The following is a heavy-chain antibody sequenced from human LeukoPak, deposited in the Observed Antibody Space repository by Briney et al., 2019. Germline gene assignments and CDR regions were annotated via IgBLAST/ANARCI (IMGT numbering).Heavy chain of an antibody. CDR2: IRSKANSYAT. CDR3: TSRIAVAIWGFDP. J-gene: IGHJ5*02. V-gene: IGHV3-73*01. D-gene: IGHD6-19*01. CDR1: GFTFSGSA. Sequence: PGGSLRLSCAASGFTFSGSAMHWVRQASGKGLEWVGRIRSKANSYATAYAASAKGRFTISRDDSKNTAYLQMNSLKTEDTAVYYCTSRIAVAIWGFDPWGQGTLVTVSS.